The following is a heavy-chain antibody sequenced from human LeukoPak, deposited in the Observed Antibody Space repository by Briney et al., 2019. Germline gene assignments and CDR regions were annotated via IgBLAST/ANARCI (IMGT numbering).Heavy chain of an antibody. V-gene: IGHV3-30-3*01. D-gene: IGHD3-22*01. Sequence: GRSLRLSCAASGFTFSRYDMHWVRQAPGKGLEWVALISYDGSNKYYPDSVKGRFTISRDDSKSTLYLQMNSLRAEDTAVYYCARDPHSSGYYWDYFDYWGQGTLVTVSS. CDR2: ISYDGSNK. CDR1: GFTFSRYD. CDR3: ARDPHSSGYYWDYFDY. J-gene: IGHJ4*02.